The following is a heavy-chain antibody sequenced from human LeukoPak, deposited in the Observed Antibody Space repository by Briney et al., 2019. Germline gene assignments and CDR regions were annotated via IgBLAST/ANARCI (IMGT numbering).Heavy chain of an antibody. V-gene: IGHV3-23*01. J-gene: IGHJ3*02. Sequence: GGSLRLSCAASGFTFSSYARSWVRQAPGKGLEWVAAISGSGGSTYYADSVKGGFTIYRDNSKNTLYLQMNSLRAEATAVYYCANGVLALAARGVAFDSWGQGTMVTVSS. D-gene: IGHD2-15*01. CDR2: ISGSGGST. CDR1: GFTFSSYA. CDR3: ANGVLALAARGVAFDS.